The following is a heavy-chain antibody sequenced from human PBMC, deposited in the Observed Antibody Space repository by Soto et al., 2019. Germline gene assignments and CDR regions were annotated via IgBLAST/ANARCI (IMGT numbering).Heavy chain of an antibody. V-gene: IGHV4-39*02. CDR3: SRRAPDGFDP. Sequence: QLQLQESGPGLVKPSETLSLTCTVSGGTIRSSNYYWAWIRQPPGKGLEWIGSIDYSGSTYYNPSLKSRVTISVDTSKNHFSLKLGSVTAADTALYYCSRRAPDGFDPWGQGTLVTVSS. J-gene: IGHJ5*02. CDR1: GGTIRSSNYY. CDR2: IDYSGST.